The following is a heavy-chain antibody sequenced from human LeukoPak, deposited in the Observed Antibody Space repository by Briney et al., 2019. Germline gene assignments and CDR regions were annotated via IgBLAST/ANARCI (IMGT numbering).Heavy chain of an antibody. CDR2: INHSGST. V-gene: IGHV4-34*01. CDR1: GGSFSGYY. Sequence: SETLSLTCAVYGGSFSGYYWSWIRQPPGKGLEWIGEINHSGSTNYNPSLKSRVTISVDTSKNQFSLKLSSVTAADTAVYYCARGGSNYDYVWGSYRPLDYWGQGTLVTVSS. D-gene: IGHD3-16*02. J-gene: IGHJ4*02. CDR3: ARGGSNYDYVWGSYRPLDY.